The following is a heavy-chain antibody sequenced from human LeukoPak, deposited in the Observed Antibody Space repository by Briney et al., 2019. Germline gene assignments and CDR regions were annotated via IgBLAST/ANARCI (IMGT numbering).Heavy chain of an antibody. Sequence: GGSLRLSCAASGFTFSSYAMSWVRQAPGKGLEWVSAIGGSGGSTYYADSVKGRFTISRDNSKNTLYLQMNSLRAEDTALYYCARDPGVVAFHYFDYWGQGTLVTVSS. J-gene: IGHJ4*02. V-gene: IGHV3-23*01. CDR1: GFTFSSYA. CDR2: IGGSGGST. D-gene: IGHD3-3*01. CDR3: ARDPGVVAFHYFDY.